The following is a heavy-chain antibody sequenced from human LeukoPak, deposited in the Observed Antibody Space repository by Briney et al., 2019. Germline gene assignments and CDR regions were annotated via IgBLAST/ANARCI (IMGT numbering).Heavy chain of an antibody. CDR1: GGSISSYY. V-gene: IGHV4-59*01. CDR2: IYYSGST. D-gene: IGHD2-15*01. CDR3: ARGPRLGVYCSGGSCYSHYYYGMDV. J-gene: IGHJ6*02. Sequence: SETLSLTCTVSGGSISSYYWSWIRQPPGKGLEWIGYIYYSGSTNYNPSLKSRVTISVDTSKNQFSLKLSSVTAADTAVYYCARGPRLGVYCSGGSCYSHYYYGMDVWGQGTTVTVSS.